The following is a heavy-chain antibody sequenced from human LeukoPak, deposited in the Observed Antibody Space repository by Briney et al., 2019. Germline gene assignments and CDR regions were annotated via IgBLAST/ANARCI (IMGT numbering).Heavy chain of an antibody. J-gene: IGHJ4*02. CDR2: ISTSNGDR. CDR1: GYTFVTYG. D-gene: IGHD2-2*01. Sequence: ASVKVSCKASGYTFVTYGINWVRQAPGQGPEWMGWISTSNGDRNYVQNLQGRITLTIDTSTTTAYMELRSLRSDDTAIYYCATRGITAARLDCWGQGTLVTVSS. V-gene: IGHV1-18*01. CDR3: ATRGITAARLDC.